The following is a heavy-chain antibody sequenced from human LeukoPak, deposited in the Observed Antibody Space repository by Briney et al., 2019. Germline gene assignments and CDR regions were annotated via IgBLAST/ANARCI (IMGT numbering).Heavy chain of an antibody. CDR2: ISHDGSTA. V-gene: IGHV3-48*01. CDR1: GFTFSTYS. J-gene: IGHJ1*01. Sequence: GGSLRLSCAASGFTFSTYSMDWVRQTQGRGLEWISYISHDGSTAYYADSVEGRFTISRDNAKNSLYLQMNSLRAEDTAVYYCARTPGYCSGGNCYRYFQNWGQGTLVTVSS. CDR3: ARTPGYCSGGNCYRYFQN. D-gene: IGHD2-15*01.